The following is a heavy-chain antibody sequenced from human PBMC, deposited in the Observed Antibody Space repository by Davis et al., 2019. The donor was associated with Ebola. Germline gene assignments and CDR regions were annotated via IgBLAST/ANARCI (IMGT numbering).Heavy chain of an antibody. CDR3: AKGGGTSSSDFRRT. CDR1: GFTLRTYG. V-gene: IGHV3-23*01. D-gene: IGHD6-6*01. Sequence: GESLKISCAASGFTLRTYGLHWVRQAPGKGLECVSALSAYGGSTYYANSLRGRFTISRGNSKNTLYLQMNSLRAEDTAVYYCAKGGGTSSSDFRRTWGQGTLVTVSS. CDR2: LSAYGGST. J-gene: IGHJ5*02.